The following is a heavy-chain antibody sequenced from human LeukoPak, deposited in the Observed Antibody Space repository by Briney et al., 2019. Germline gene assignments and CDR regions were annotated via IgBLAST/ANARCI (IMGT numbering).Heavy chain of an antibody. V-gene: IGHV3-21*06. CDR3: ARAETEDIYCSGGSCYPPNYFDH. CDR1: GFTFSGYS. D-gene: IGHD2-15*01. J-gene: IGHJ4*02. CDR2: ISSSSSYK. Sequence: GGSLRLSCAASGFTFSGYSMNWVRQAPGKGLEWVSSISSSSSYKDYADSVKGRFTISRDNAKYLLYLQMNSLRAEDTAVYYCARAETEDIYCSGGSCYPPNYFDHWGQGTLVTVSS.